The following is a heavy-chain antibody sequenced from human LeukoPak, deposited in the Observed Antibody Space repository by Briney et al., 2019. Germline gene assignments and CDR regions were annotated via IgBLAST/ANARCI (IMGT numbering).Heavy chain of an antibody. Sequence: PGGSLRLSCAASGFTFDDFAMHWVRQTPGKGLEWVSGIGWNSATTGYADSVQGRFTISRDNAKNFLYLQMNSLRYEDTAVYYCARERAADYWGQGTLVTVSS. V-gene: IGHV3-9*01. CDR2: IGWNSATT. CDR1: GFTFDDFA. J-gene: IGHJ4*02. CDR3: ARERAADY.